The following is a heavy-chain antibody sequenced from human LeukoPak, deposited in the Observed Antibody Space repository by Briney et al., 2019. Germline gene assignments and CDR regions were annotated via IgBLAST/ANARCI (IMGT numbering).Heavy chain of an antibody. D-gene: IGHD3-10*01. V-gene: IGHV3-66*02. Sequence: GGSLRLSCAAPGFSVTNNYMSWVRQAPGRGLEWVSLIYADGTTHYADSVKGRFTISKDTSQNTVYLQMNSLRAEDTAMYYCARDRAGTQAWVEFDPWGQGTLVTVSS. J-gene: IGHJ5*02. CDR1: GFSVTNNY. CDR2: IYADGTT. CDR3: ARDRAGTQAWVEFDP.